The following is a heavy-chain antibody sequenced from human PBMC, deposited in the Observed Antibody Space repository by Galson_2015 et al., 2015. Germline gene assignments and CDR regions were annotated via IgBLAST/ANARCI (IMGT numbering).Heavy chain of an antibody. CDR2: IWYDGSNK. CDR1: GFTFSSYG. J-gene: IGHJ4*02. D-gene: IGHD2-2*01. CDR3: ARQYQLLQHFDY. V-gene: IGHV3-33*01. Sequence: LRLSCAASGFTFSSYGMHWVRQAPGKGLEWVAVIWYDGSNKYYADSVKGRFTISRDNSKNTLYLQMNSLRAEDTAVYYCARQYQLLQHFDYWGQGTLVTVSS.